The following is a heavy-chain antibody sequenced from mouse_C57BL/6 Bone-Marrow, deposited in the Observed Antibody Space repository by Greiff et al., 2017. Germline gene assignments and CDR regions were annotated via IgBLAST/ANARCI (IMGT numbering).Heavy chain of an antibody. CDR2: IDPSDSYT. CDR3: ARSNYDYDKAMDY. Sequence: VQLQQPGAELVKPGASVKLSCKASGYTFTSYWMQWVKQRPGQGLEWIGEIDPSDSYTNYNQKFKGKATLTVDTSSSTAYMQRSSLTSEDSAVYYCARSNYDYDKAMDYWGQGTSVTVSS. D-gene: IGHD2-4*01. V-gene: IGHV1-50*01. J-gene: IGHJ4*01. CDR1: GYTFTSYW.